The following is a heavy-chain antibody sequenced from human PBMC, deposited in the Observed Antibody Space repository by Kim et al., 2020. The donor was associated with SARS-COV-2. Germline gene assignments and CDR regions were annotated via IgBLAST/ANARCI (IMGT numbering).Heavy chain of an antibody. Sequence: GGSLRLSCAASGFTFSSYSMNWVRQAPGKGLEWVSSISSSSSYIYYADSVKGRFTISRDNAKNSLYLQMNSLRAEDTAVYYCARGDDISAVAGLVPYYGMDVWGQGTTVTVSS. CDR1: GFTFSSYS. J-gene: IGHJ6*02. V-gene: IGHV3-21*01. CDR2: ISSSSSYI. CDR3: ARGDDISAVAGLVPYYGMDV. D-gene: IGHD6-19*01.